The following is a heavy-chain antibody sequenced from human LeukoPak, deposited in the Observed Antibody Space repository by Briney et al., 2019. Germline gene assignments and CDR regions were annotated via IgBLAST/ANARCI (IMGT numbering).Heavy chain of an antibody. CDR1: GYTFTSYY. CDR3: ASLDGYYYDSSGYPVGY. V-gene: IGHV1-46*01. CDR2: INPSGGST. Sequence: ASVKVSCKASGYTFTSYYMHWVRQAPGQGLEWMGIINPSGGSTSYAQKFQGRVTMTRDTSTSTVYMELCSLRSEDTAVYYCASLDGYYYDSSGYPVGYWGQGTLVTVSS. D-gene: IGHD3-22*01. J-gene: IGHJ4*02.